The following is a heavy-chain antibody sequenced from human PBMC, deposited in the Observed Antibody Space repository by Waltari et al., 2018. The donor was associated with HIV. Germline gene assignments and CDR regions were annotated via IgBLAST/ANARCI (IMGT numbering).Heavy chain of an antibody. Sequence: QVQLVESGGGVVQPGRSLRLSCAASGFTLSSYGMHWVRQAPGKGLEWVAVIWYDGSNKYYADSVKGRFTISRDNSKNTLYLQMNSLRAEDTAVYYCARRIAAPGYGMDVWGQGTTVTVSS. J-gene: IGHJ6*02. CDR1: GFTLSSYG. V-gene: IGHV3-33*01. D-gene: IGHD6-6*01. CDR3: ARRIAAPGYGMDV. CDR2: IWYDGSNK.